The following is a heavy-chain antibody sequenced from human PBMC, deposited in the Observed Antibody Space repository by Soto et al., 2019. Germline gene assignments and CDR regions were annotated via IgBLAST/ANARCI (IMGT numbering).Heavy chain of an antibody. CDR2: ISADGSDT. CDR1: GFTLSNDL. CDR3: ARDRSFYGMDV. J-gene: IGHJ6*02. V-gene: IGHV3-74*01. Sequence: EVLLVESGGVLVQPGGSLRLSCSASGFTLSNDLVHWVRQSPGKGLVWVSRISADGSDTAYADSVKGRFSISRDNARNTVYLQMSSLRVDDTAVYYCARDRSFYGMDVWGQGTTVTVSS.